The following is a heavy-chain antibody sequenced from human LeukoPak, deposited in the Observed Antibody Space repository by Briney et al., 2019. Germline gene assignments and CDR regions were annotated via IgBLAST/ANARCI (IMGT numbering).Heavy chain of an antibody. D-gene: IGHD2-2*01. CDR3: ASLGYCSSTSCYE. J-gene: IGHJ4*02. CDR2: IYYSGST. V-gene: IGHV4-39*01. CDR1: GGSISSSSYY. Sequence: SETLSLTCTVSGGSISSSSYYWGWIRQPAGKGLEWIGSIYYSGSTYYNPSLKSRVTISVDTSKNQFSLKLSSVTAADTAVYYCASLGYCSSTSCYEWGQGTLVTVSS.